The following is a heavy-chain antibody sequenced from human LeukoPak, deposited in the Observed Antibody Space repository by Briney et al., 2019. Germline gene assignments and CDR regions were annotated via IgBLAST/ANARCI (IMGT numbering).Heavy chain of an antibody. J-gene: IGHJ4*02. CDR2: IIPIFGTA. V-gene: IGHV1-69*13. CDR3: ARADVGVVGSDY. CDR1: GYTFTGYY. Sequence: ASVKVSCKASGYTFTGYYMHWVRQAPGQGLEWMGGIIPIFGTANYAQKFQGRVTITADESTSTAYMELSSLRSEDTAVYYCARADVGVVGSDYWGQGTLVTVSS. D-gene: IGHD3-3*01.